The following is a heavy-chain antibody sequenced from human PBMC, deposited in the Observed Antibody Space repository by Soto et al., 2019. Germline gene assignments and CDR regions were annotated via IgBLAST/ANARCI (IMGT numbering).Heavy chain of an antibody. Sequence: GGSLRLSCAASGFTFSDYYMSWIRQAPGKGLEWVSYISSSSSYANYADCVKGRFTISRDNAKNSLYLQMNSLRAEDTAVYYCARRHSSGFGYFDYWGQGTLVTVSS. V-gene: IGHV3-11*06. J-gene: IGHJ4*02. CDR2: ISSSSSYA. CDR3: ARRHSSGFGYFDY. CDR1: GFTFSDYY. D-gene: IGHD6-19*01.